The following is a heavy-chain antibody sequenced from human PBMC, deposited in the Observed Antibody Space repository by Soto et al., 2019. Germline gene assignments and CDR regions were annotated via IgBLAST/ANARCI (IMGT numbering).Heavy chain of an antibody. CDR1: GGSISSSYYY. CDR3: ARHTAGSLAHFGMDV. CDR2: IYYSGST. D-gene: IGHD3-10*01. Sequence: SETLSLTCTVSGGSISSSYYYWGWIRQPPGKGLEWIGSIYYSGSTYYNPSLKSRVTMSVDTSKNQFSLNLNSVTAADTAVYYCARHTAGSLAHFGMDVSGQGTTVTVSS. V-gene: IGHV4-39*01. J-gene: IGHJ6*02.